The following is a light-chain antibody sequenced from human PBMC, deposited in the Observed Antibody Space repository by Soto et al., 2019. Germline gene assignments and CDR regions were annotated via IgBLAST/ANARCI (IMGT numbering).Light chain of an antibody. J-gene: IGKJ1*01. CDR2: GAS. CDR1: QSVSSN. Sequence: EIVMTQSPATLSVSPGERATLSCRASQSVSSNLAWYQQKPGQAPRLLIYGASTRAPGIPARFSGSGSGTEFTLTISSLQYEDFAVYYCQQYNNWLGTFGQGTKVEIK. CDR3: QQYNNWLGT. V-gene: IGKV3-15*01.